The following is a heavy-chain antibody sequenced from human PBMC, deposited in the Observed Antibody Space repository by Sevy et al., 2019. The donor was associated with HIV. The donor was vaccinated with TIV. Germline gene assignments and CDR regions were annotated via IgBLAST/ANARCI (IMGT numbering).Heavy chain of an antibody. CDR2: VHYIGGT. J-gene: IGHJ3*01. CDR3: AGRNDFAF. V-gene: IGHV4-59*08. CDR1: GGSINSDH. Sequence: SETLSLTCTVSGGSINSDHWNWIRQPPGKGLEWIGYVHYIGGTNYNPSLKNRVTISVDRTRNQFSLKLTSVTSADTAVYYCAGRNDFAFWGQGTMVTVSS.